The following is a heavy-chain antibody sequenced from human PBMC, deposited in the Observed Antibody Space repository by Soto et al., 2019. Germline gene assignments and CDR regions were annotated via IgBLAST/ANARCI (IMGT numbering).Heavy chain of an antibody. CDR2: ISGSGGST. Sequence: EVQLLEAGGGLVQPGGSLRLSCAASGFTFTSYAMSWVRQAPGKGLEWVSAISGSGGSTYYADSVKGRFTISRDNCKNSLYLQMNGLRGEATGVYYCAKDRPAVCFGSGSYFRWGQGSLGSVSS. V-gene: IGHV3-23*01. J-gene: IGHJ4*02. D-gene: IGHD3-10*01. CDR1: GFTFTSYA. CDR3: AKDRPAVCFGSGSYFR.